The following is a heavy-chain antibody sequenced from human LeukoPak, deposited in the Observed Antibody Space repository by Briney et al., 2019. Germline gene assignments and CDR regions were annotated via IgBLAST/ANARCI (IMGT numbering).Heavy chain of an antibody. J-gene: IGHJ4*02. CDR2: INHSGST. CDR3: ARVWDFWSGYYTQPFDY. D-gene: IGHD3-3*01. Sequence: PGGSLRLSCAASGFTVSSDYMSWLRQPPGKGLEWIGEINHSGSTNYNPSLKSRVTISVDTSKNQFSLKLSSVTAADTAVYYCARVWDFWSGYYTQPFDYWGQGTLVTVSS. V-gene: IGHV4-34*01. CDR1: GFTVSSDY.